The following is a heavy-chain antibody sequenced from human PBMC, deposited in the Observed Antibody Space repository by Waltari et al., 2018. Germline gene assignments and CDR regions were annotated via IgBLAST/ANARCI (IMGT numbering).Heavy chain of an antibody. D-gene: IGHD5-12*01. Sequence: GWINTNTGNPTYAQGFTGRFVFSLDTSVSTAYLQISSLKAEDTAVYYCAFPKEKWLRYAFDIWGQGTMVTVSS. CDR3: AFPKEKWLRYAFDI. CDR2: INTNTGNP. J-gene: IGHJ3*02. V-gene: IGHV7-4-1*02.